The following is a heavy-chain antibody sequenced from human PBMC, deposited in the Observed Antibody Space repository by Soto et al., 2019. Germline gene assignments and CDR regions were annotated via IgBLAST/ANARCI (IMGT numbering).Heavy chain of an antibody. D-gene: IGHD6-19*01. CDR3: ARDQGGWGDKYFQH. Sequence: GGSLRLSCAASGFTFSSYWMSWVRQAPGKGLEWVANIKQDGSEKYYVDSVKGRFTISRDNAKNSLYLQMNSLRDEDTAVYYCARDQGGWGDKYFQHWGQGTLVTVSS. J-gene: IGHJ1*01. CDR2: IKQDGSEK. CDR1: GFTFSSYW. V-gene: IGHV3-7*01.